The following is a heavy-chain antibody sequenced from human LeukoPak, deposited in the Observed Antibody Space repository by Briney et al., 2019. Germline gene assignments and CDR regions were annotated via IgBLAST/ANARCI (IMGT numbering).Heavy chain of an antibody. CDR1: GGSISSYY. V-gene: IGHV4-59*01. CDR2: IYYSGST. J-gene: IGHJ4*02. Sequence: PSETLSLTCTVSGGSISSYYWSWIRQPPGKGLEWIGYIYYSGSTNYNPSLKSRVTISVDTSKNQFSLKLSSVTAADTAVYYCASYLYCSSTSCSGPFGYWGQGTLVTVSS. D-gene: IGHD2-2*01. CDR3: ASYLYCSSTSCSGPFGY.